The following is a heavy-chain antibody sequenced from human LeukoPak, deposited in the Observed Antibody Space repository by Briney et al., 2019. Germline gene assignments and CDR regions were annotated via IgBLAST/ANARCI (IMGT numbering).Heavy chain of an antibody. V-gene: IGHV3-33*01. J-gene: IGHJ4*02. CDR1: GFTFSSYG. CDR3: ARDSGYDSGYFDY. CDR2: IWYDGSNK. Sequence: GSLRLSCAASGFTFSSYGMHWVRQAPGKGLEWVAVIWYDGSNKYYADSVKGRFTISRDNSKNTLYLQMNSLRAEDTAVYYCARDSGYDSGYFDYWGQGTLVTVSS. D-gene: IGHD5-12*01.